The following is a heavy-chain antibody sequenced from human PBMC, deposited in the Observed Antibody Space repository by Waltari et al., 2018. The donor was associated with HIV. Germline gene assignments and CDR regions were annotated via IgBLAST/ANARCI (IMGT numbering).Heavy chain of an antibody. CDR3: ARDPYGSGSYYKGYYYYGMDV. J-gene: IGHJ6*02. D-gene: IGHD3-10*01. Sequence: QVQLQESGPGLVKPSETLSLTCTVSGGSVSSGSYYWSWIRQPPGKGLEWIGYIYYSGSTNYNPSLKSRVTISVDTSKNQFSLKLSSVTAADTAVYYCARDPYGSGSYYKGYYYYGMDVWGQGTTVTVSS. CDR2: IYYSGST. V-gene: IGHV4-61*01. CDR1: GGSVSSGSYY.